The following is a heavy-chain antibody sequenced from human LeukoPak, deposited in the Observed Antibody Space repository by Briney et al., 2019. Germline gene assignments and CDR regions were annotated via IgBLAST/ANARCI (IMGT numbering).Heavy chain of an antibody. D-gene: IGHD3-22*01. CDR1: GFTLSTYA. CDR3: AKGSLITMIVVVTRST. V-gene: IGHV3-23*01. CDR2: TSSSDAGT. J-gene: IGHJ5*02. Sequence: GGSLRLSCAASGFTLSTYAMSWVRQTPGKGLEWVAATSSSDAGTYHADSVRGRFTISRDNSKNTLYLQMNSLRAEDAAVYYCAKGSLITMIVVVTRSTWGQGTLVTVSS.